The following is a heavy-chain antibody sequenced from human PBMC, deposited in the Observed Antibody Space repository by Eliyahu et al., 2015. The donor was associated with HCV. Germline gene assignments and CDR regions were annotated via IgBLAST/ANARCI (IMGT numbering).Heavy chain of an antibody. Sequence: QVQLVESGGGVVQPGGSLRLSCAASRFIFNTYGLXWVRQAPGKGLEWVAVISDDGNNKYYADSVKGRFTISRDNSNNTLYLQMNRLRAEDTAMYYCAKDRGCSSTSCYGHYYGLDVWGQGTTVTVSS. CDR3: AKDRGCSSTSCYGHYYGLDV. D-gene: IGHD2-2*01. V-gene: IGHV3-30*18. CDR1: RFIFNTYG. CDR2: ISDDGNNK. J-gene: IGHJ6*02.